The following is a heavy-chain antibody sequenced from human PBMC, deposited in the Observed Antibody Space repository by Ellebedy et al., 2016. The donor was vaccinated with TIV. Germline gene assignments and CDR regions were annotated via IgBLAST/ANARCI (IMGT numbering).Heavy chain of an antibody. CDR2: IFSNDEK. CDR3: ARGVGYCSGGSCWGNYYYGMDV. Sequence: SGPTLVKPTETLTLPCTVSGFSLSNARMGVSWIRQPPGKALEWLAHIFSNDEKSYSTSLKSRLTISKDTSKSQVVLTMTNMDPVDTATYYCARGVGYCSGGSCWGNYYYGMDVWGQGTTVTVSS. CDR1: GFSLSNARMG. V-gene: IGHV2-26*01. J-gene: IGHJ6*02. D-gene: IGHD2-15*01.